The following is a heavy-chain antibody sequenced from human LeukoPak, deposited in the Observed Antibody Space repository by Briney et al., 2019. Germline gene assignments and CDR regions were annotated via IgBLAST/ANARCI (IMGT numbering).Heavy chain of an antibody. CDR2: IYSGGST. Sequence: PGGSLRLSCAASEFSVGSNYMTWVRQAPGKGLEWVSLIYSGGSTYYADSVKGRFTISRDNSKNTLYLQMNSLRAEDTALYYCAKDADISVELVVITSFDSWGQGTLVTVSS. V-gene: IGHV3-66*01. J-gene: IGHJ4*02. CDR1: EFSVGSNY. CDR3: AKDADISVELVVITSFDS. D-gene: IGHD3-22*01.